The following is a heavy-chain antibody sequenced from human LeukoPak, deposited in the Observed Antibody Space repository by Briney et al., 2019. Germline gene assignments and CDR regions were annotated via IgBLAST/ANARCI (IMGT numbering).Heavy chain of an antibody. J-gene: IGHJ4*02. CDR3: ARYPYSDSGVWQAFDY. D-gene: IGHD5-12*01. CDR1: GGSISSGSHY. V-gene: IGHV4-39*01. CDR2: MHYSGIT. Sequence: PSQTLSLTCTVSGGSISSGSHYWGWIRQPPGKGLEWTGSMHYSGITYYNPSLTSRVTISVDTSKNQFSLRLTSVTAADTAVYYCARYPYSDSGVWQAFDYWGQGTLVTVSS.